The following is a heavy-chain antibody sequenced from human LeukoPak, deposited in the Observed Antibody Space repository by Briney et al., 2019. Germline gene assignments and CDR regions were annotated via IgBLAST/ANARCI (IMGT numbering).Heavy chain of an antibody. Sequence: PGGSLRLSCAASGFTFSDYSMNWVRQPPGKGLEWIGNMYHSGSTYYNPSLKSRVTISVDTSKNQFSLKLTSVTATDTAVYYCARPTMYNPRDWYFDLWGRGTLVTVSS. CDR3: ARPTMYNPRDWYFDL. J-gene: IGHJ2*01. V-gene: IGHV4-38-2*01. D-gene: IGHD1-1*01. CDR2: MYHSGST. CDR1: GFTFSDYS.